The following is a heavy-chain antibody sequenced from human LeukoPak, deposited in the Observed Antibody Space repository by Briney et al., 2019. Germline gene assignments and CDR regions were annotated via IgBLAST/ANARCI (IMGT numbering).Heavy chain of an antibody. J-gene: IGHJ3*02. CDR2: MNPNSGHT. CDR3: ASFSSSSRWENAFDI. Sequence: ASVKVSCKASGYTFTGYDINWVRQATGQGLEWMGWMNPNSGHTGYAQKFQGRVTMTRNTSISTAYMELSSLRSEDTAVYYCASFSSSSRWENAFDIWGQGTMVTVSS. CDR1: GYTFTGYD. D-gene: IGHD6-13*01. V-gene: IGHV1-8*01.